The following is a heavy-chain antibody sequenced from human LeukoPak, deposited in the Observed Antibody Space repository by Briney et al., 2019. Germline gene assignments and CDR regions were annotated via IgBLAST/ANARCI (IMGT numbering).Heavy chain of an antibody. Sequence: SETLSLTCAVSGYSISSGYYWGWIRQPPGKGLEWIGSIYHSGSTYYNPSLKSRVTISVDTSKNQFSLKLSSVTAADTAVYYCARGAGWILRYFDYWGQGTLVTVSS. CDR2: IYHSGST. J-gene: IGHJ4*02. CDR1: GYSISSGYY. CDR3: ARGAGWILRYFDY. D-gene: IGHD3-9*01. V-gene: IGHV4-38-2*01.